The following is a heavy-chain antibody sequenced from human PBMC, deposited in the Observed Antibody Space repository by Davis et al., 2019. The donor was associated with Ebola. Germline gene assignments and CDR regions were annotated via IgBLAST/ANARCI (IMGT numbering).Heavy chain of an antibody. CDR1: GYTFTSYV. V-gene: IGHV1-18*01. D-gene: IGHD1-26*01. Sequence: ASVKVSCKASGYTFTSYVISWVRQAPGQGLEWMGWISVDNGDTNSAQKFQGRVTMTADTSASTASMELKDLTSDDTAVYYCARLHRAEPHFDYWGQGTLVTVSS. CDR3: ARLHRAEPHFDY. CDR2: ISVDNGDT. J-gene: IGHJ4*02.